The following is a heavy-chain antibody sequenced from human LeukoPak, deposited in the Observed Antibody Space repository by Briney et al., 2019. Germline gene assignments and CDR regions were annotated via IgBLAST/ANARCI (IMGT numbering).Heavy chain of an antibody. CDR1: GFTFISYS. D-gene: IGHD2-2*01. CDR2: ISSSSSYI. Sequence: GGSLSLSGAASGFTFISYSMNWVGQPPGKGLDGVSSISSSSSYIYYADSVKGRFTISRDNAKNSLYLQMNSLRAEDTAVYYCAREGVLGYCSSTSCSDAFDIWGQGTMVTVSS. J-gene: IGHJ3*02. V-gene: IGHV3-21*01. CDR3: AREGVLGYCSSTSCSDAFDI.